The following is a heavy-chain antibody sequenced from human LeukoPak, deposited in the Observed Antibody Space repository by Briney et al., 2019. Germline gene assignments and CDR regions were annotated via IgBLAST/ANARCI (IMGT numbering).Heavy chain of an antibody. Sequence: ASVKVSCKASGYTFTGYYMHWVRQAPGQGLEWMGWINPNSGGTNYAQKFQGMVTMTRDTSISTAYMELSSLRSDDTAVYYYARGRLAAAVYWFDPWGQGTLVTVSS. CDR3: ARGRLAAAVYWFDP. V-gene: IGHV1-2*02. CDR1: GYTFTGYY. CDR2: INPNSGGT. D-gene: IGHD6-13*01. J-gene: IGHJ5*02.